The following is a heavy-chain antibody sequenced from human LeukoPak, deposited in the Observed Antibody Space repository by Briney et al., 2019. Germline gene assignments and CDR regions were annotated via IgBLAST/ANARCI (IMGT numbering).Heavy chain of an antibody. CDR2: FDPEDGET. J-gene: IGHJ6*02. D-gene: IGHD3-10*01. CDR1: GYTLTELS. V-gene: IGHV1-24*01. Sequence: GASVKVSCKVSGYTLTELSMHWVRQAPGKGLEGMGGFDPEDGETIYAQKFQGRVTMTEDTSTNTAYMELSSLRSEDTAVYYCARALWFGGGMDVWGQGTTVTVSS. CDR3: ARALWFGGGMDV.